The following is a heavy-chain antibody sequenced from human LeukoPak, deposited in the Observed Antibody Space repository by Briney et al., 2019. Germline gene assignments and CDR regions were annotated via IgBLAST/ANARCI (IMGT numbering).Heavy chain of an antibody. CDR2: INHSGST. V-gene: IGHV4-34*01. D-gene: IGHD4/OR15-4a*01. Sequence: SETLSLTCAVYGGSFSDYYWSWIRQPQGKGLEWIGEINHSGSTNYNPSLKSRVTISVDTSKNQFSLKLSSVTAADTAVYYCAKTDYTNYFDYWGQGTLVTVSS. J-gene: IGHJ4*02. CDR3: AKTDYTNYFDY. CDR1: GGSFSDYY.